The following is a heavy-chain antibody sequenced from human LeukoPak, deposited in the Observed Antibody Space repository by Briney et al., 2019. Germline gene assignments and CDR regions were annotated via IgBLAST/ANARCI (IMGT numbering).Heavy chain of an antibody. J-gene: IGHJ4*02. CDR3: ARVKYSYGYSDY. Sequence: SETLSLTCAVYGGSFSGYYWSWIRQPPGKGLEWIGEINHSGSTNYNPSLKGRVTISVDTSKNQFSLKLSSVTAADTAVYYCARVKYSYGYSDYWGQGTLVTVSS. CDR1: GGSFSGYY. D-gene: IGHD5-18*01. CDR2: INHSGST. V-gene: IGHV4-34*01.